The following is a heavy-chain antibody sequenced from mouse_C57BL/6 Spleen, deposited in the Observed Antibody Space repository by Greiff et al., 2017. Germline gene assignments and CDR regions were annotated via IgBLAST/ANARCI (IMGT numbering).Heavy chain of an antibody. CDR2: IWSGGST. CDR3: ARNWYGSGGYFDV. V-gene: IGHV2-2*01. CDR1: GFSLTSYG. D-gene: IGHD1-1*01. J-gene: IGHJ1*03. Sequence: VKLMESGPGLVQPSQSLSITCTVSGFSLTSYGVHWVRQSPGKGLEWLGVIWSGGSTDYNAAFISRLSISKDNSKSQVFFKMNSLQADDTAIYYCARNWYGSGGYFDVWGTGTTVTVSS.